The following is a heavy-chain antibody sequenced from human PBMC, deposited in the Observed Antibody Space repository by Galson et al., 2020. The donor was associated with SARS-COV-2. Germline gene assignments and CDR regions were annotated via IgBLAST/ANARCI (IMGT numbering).Heavy chain of an antibody. CDR2: INSDGSIT. Sequence: GESLKISCAASGFTFSSYWMHWVRQAPGKGPVWVSRINSDGSITTYADSVRGRFTISRDNAKNTLYLQMNSLRAEDTAIYHCARVSSSGTVTWGQGILVTVSA. CDR3: ARVSSSGTVT. J-gene: IGHJ5*02. V-gene: IGHV3-74*01. CDR1: GFTFSSYW. D-gene: IGHD3-10*01.